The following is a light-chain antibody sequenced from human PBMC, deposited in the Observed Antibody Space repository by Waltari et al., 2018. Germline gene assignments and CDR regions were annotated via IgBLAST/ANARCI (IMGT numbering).Light chain of an antibody. Sequence: SSELTQDPAVSVALGQTVRITCQGDSLRSYYASWYQQRPGQAPLLVRYGQDNRPSGIPYRFSGSTSGNTASLTITRAQAEDAGVYYCLSRDTSSTRVFGGGTTLTV. CDR1: SLRSYY. V-gene: IGLV3-19*01. J-gene: IGLJ3*02. CDR3: LSRDTSSTRV. CDR2: GQD.